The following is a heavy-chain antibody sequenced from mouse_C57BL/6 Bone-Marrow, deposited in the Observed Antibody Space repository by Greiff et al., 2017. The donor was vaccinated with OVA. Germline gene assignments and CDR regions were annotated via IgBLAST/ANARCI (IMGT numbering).Heavy chain of an antibody. CDR2: IDPENGDT. CDR1: GFNIKDDY. D-gene: IGHD2-9*01. Sequence: VQLQQSGAELVRPGASVKLSCTASGFNIKDDYMHWVKQRPEQGLEWIGWIDPENGDTEYASKFQGKATITADTSSNTAYLQLSSLTSEDTAVYYCAYYGYPGWFAYWGQGTLVTVSA. J-gene: IGHJ3*01. CDR3: AYYGYPGWFAY. V-gene: IGHV14-4*01.